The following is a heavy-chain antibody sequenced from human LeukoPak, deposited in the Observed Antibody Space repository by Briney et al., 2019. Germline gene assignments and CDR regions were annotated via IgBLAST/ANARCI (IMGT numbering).Heavy chain of an antibody. Sequence: GGSLRLSCAASGFTFSSYVMSWVRQAPGKGLEWVSSISNSGGSTYYADSVKGRFTISRDNSKNTLYLQMNSLRAEDTAVYYCARDEAYGGNGYWGQGTLVTVSS. D-gene: IGHD4-23*01. CDR1: GFTFSSYV. J-gene: IGHJ4*02. V-gene: IGHV3-23*01. CDR2: ISNSGGST. CDR3: ARDEAYGGNGY.